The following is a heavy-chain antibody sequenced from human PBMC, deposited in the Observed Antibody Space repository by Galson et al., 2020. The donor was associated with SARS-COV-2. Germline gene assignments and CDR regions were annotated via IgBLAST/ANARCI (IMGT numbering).Heavy chain of an antibody. D-gene: IGHD3-9*01. J-gene: IGHJ4*02. CDR2: IYWDDDK. V-gene: IGHV2-5*02. CDR1: GFSLTTSGVG. CDR3: AHSGLRYYDWSY. Sequence: SGPTLVKPTQTLTPTCTVSGFSLTTSGVGVGWIRQPPGKALEWLALIYWDDDKRYSPSLKSRLTISRDTSKNQVVLMMANMDAADTATYYCAHSGLRYYDWSYWGQGTLVTVSS.